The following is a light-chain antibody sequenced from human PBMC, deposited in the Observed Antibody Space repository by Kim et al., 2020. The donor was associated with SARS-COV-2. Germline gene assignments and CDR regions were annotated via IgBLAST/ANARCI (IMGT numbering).Light chain of an antibody. CDR3: QQANSFPLT. V-gene: IGKV1-12*01. CDR2: DAS. CDR1: QGIRSW. J-gene: IGKJ4*01. Sequence: ASVGDRVTIPCRASQGIRSWLVWYQQKPGKAPKLLIYDASTLESGVPPRFSGSGSGTDFSLTISSLQPEDFATYFCQQANSFPLTFGGGTKVDIK.